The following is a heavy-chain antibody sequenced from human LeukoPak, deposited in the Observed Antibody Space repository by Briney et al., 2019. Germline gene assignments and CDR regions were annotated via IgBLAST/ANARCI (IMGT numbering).Heavy chain of an antibody. CDR3: AREPLSSSWSYYYYYGMDV. Sequence: ASVKVSCKASGYTFTSYAMNWVRQAPGQGLEWMGWINTNTGNPTYAQGFTGRFVFSLDTSVSTAYLQISSLKAEDTAVYYCAREPLSSSWSYYYYYGMDVWGQGTTVTVSS. D-gene: IGHD6-13*01. CDR2: INTNTGNP. V-gene: IGHV7-4-1*02. J-gene: IGHJ6*02. CDR1: GYTFTSYA.